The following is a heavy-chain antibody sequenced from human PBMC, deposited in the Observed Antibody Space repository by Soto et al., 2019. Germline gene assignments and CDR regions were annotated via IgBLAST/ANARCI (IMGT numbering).Heavy chain of an antibody. J-gene: IGHJ6*02. Sequence: QVQLVQSGAEVKKPGASVKVSCKTSGYTFTDYQIHWVRQAPGHGLEWMGWINPNSGGTNYALKFQGRVTMTRDTYISTAYMELGRLRSDDTAVYYCARDSDGSSWYCRWATTYAMDVWGQGTTVTVSS. CDR2: INPNSGGT. CDR1: GYTFTDYQ. CDR3: ARDSDGSSWYCRWATTYAMDV. V-gene: IGHV1-2*02. D-gene: IGHD6-13*01.